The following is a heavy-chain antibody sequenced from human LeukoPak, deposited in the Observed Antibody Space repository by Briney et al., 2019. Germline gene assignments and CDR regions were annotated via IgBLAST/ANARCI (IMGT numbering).Heavy chain of an antibody. CDR1: GFTFSSYW. Sequence: GGSLRLSCAASGFTFSSYWMHWVRQAPGKGLVWVSVINNDGSGTNYADSVKGRSTISRDNAKNTLYLQMTSLGAEDTAVYYCAKLHNLNCDYWGLGTLVTVSS. V-gene: IGHV3-74*01. J-gene: IGHJ4*02. CDR2: INNDGSGT. CDR3: AKLHNLNCDY. D-gene: IGHD1-14*01.